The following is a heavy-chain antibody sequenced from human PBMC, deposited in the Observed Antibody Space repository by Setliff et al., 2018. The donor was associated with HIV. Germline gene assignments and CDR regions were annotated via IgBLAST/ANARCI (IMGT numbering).Heavy chain of an antibody. D-gene: IGHD3-10*01. J-gene: IGHJ6*03. CDR1: GFSFSDYG. Sequence: PGGSLRLSCAASGFSFSDYGMHWVRQAPGKGLEWVAFIWYDGNNIKYADPVKGRFTISRDNSKNALYLQMNSLRIEDSGAYYCANSYSASGNYHYYDYLDVWGKGTTVTVSS. V-gene: IGHV3-30*02. CDR2: IWYDGNNI. CDR3: ANSYSASGNYHYYDYLDV.